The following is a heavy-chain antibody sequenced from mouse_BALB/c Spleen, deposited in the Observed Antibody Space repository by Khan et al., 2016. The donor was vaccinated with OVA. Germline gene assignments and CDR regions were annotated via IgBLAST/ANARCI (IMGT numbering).Heavy chain of an antibody. J-gene: IGHJ4*01. D-gene: IGHD2-14*01. V-gene: IGHV9-3-1*01. CDR3: ERVGYNGTMDC. Sequence: QIQLVQSGPELKKPGETVQISCKASGFIFTNYGMNWVKQAPGKGFKWMGWINTYTGESTFANDFKGRFAFSLETSASTAYLQIKSLKNEDTAIYFWERVGYNGTMDCWGQGTSVTVST. CDR2: INTYTGES. CDR1: GFIFTNYG.